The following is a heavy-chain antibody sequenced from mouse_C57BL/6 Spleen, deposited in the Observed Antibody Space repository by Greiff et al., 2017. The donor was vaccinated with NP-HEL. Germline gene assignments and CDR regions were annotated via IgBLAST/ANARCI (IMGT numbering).Heavy chain of an antibody. CDR3: ARRGIYYDDAFFDY. Sequence: QVQLQQSGAELVKPGASVKLSCKASGYTFTSYWMQWVKQRPGQGLEWIGEIDPSDSYTNYNQKLKGKATLTVDTSSSTAYMQLSSLTSEDSAVYYCARRGIYYDDAFFDYWGQGTTLTVSS. D-gene: IGHD2-4*01. V-gene: IGHV1-50*01. CDR1: GYTFTSYW. J-gene: IGHJ2*01. CDR2: IDPSDSYT.